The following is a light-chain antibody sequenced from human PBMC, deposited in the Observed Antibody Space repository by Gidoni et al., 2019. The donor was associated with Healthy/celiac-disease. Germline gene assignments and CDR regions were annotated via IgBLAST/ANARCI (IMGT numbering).Light chain of an antibody. Sequence: DIQMTQSPSSLSASVGDRVTITCRASQSISSYLNWYQQKPGKAPKLLIYAASSFQSGVPSRFSGSGSGTDFTLTISSLQPEDFANYYCQQSYNTPRTFGQGTKLEIK. J-gene: IGKJ2*01. V-gene: IGKV1-39*01. CDR1: QSISSY. CDR2: AAS. CDR3: QQSYNTPRT.